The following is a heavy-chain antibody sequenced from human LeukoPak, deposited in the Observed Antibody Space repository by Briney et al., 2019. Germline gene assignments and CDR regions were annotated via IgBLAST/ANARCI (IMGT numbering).Heavy chain of an antibody. Sequence: ASVTVSCTASGYTFTAYYLHWVRQAPGQGLEWVGWINSNSGDTGYAQKFQGRVTMTRDTSITTVYMELSRLRSDDTAVYFCAREDIVATKVFDMWGRGAMVTVSS. CDR1: GYTFTAYY. CDR2: INSNSGDT. D-gene: IGHD5-12*01. V-gene: IGHV1-2*02. CDR3: AREDIVATKVFDM. J-gene: IGHJ3*02.